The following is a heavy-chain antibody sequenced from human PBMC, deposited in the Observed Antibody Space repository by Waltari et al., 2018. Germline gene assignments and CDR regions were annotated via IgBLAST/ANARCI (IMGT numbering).Heavy chain of an antibody. CDR1: GGTFSSYA. D-gene: IGHD6-13*01. CDR2: IIPIVGTA. CDR3: ASSWYSFLYYFDY. J-gene: IGHJ4*02. Sequence: QVQLVQSGAEVKKPGSSVKVSCKASGGTFSSYAISWVRQAPGQGLEWMGGIIPIVGTANYAQKFQGRATITADESTITAYMERSSLRSEDTAVYYCASSWYSFLYYFDYWGQGTLVTVSS. V-gene: IGHV1-69*13.